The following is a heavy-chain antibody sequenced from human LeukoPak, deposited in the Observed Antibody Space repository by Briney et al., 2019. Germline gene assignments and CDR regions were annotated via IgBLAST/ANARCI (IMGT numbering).Heavy chain of an antibody. D-gene: IGHD3-22*01. J-gene: IGHJ4*02. CDR2: INPNSGGT. Sequence: ASVKVSCKASQYTFTDYYMHWVRQAPGQGLEWMGFINPNSGGTNYAQKFQGRVTITRNTSISTAYMELSSLRSEDTAVYYCAREDYYDSGSNDYWGQGTLVTVSS. CDR3: AREDYYDSGSNDY. V-gene: IGHV1-2*02. CDR1: QYTFTDYY.